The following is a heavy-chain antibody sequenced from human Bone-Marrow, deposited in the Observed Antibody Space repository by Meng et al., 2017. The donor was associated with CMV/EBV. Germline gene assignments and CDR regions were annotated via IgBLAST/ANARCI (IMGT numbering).Heavy chain of an antibody. D-gene: IGHD1-14*01. CDR1: GYTFTSFG. V-gene: IGHV1-18*01. Sequence: ASVKVSCKASGYTFTSFGISWVRQAPGQGLEWMGWISAYNGNTNYAQKPQGTVTMTTDTSTSTAYMELRSLRSDDPAMYYCARIKRSSGATTGSGWFAPWGQGHRVNGAS. CDR3: ARIKRSSGATTGSGWFAP. CDR2: ISAYNGNT. J-gene: IGHJ5*02.